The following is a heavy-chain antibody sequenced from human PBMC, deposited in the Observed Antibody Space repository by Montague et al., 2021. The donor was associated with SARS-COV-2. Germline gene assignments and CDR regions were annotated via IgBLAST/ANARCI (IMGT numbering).Heavy chain of an antibody. J-gene: IGHJ5*02. V-gene: IGHV2-70*11. CDR3: ARILVAAAGSPVDP. CDR1: GFSLSTSGMC. CDR2: SDWDDDK. Sequence: PALVKPTQTLTLTCTFSGFSLSTSGMCVSWIRQPPGKALEWLARSDWDDDKYYSTSLKTRLTISKDTSKNQVVLTMTNMDPVDTATYYCARILVAAAGSPVDPWGQGTLVTVSS. D-gene: IGHD6-13*01.